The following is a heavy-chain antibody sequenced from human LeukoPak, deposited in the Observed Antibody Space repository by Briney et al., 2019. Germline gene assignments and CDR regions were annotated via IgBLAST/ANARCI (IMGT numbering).Heavy chain of an antibody. D-gene: IGHD3-10*01. CDR3: AKDRAIRGGKGFDS. V-gene: IGHV3-23*01. J-gene: IGHJ4*02. CDR2: ISDNGGTI. CDR1: GFTFSNF. Sequence: GESLKISCTASGFTFSNFGKGLEWVSSISDNGGTIYHTDSVKGRFATSRDNSKKTLYSQMNSLRAEDTAIYYCAKDRAIRGGKGFDSWGQGTLVTVSS.